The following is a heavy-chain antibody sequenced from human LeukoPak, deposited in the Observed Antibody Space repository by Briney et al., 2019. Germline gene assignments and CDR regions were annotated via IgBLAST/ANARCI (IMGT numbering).Heavy chain of an antibody. D-gene: IGHD4-17*01. V-gene: IGHV4-34*01. Sequence: PSETLSLTCAVYGGSFSGYYWSWIRQPPGKGLEWIGEINHSGSTNYNPSLKSRVTISVDTSKNQFSLKLSSVTAADTAVYYCARGTDYGDSPGAFDIWGQGTMVTVSS. CDR2: INHSGST. J-gene: IGHJ3*02. CDR1: GGSFSGYY. CDR3: ARGTDYGDSPGAFDI.